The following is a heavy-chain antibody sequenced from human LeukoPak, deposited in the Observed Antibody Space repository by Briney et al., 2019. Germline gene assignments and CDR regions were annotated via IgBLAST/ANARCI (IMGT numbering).Heavy chain of an antibody. Sequence: GGSLRLSCAVSGFIFSSYGMHWVRQAPGKGLEWVAVIWYDGSHKSYADSVKGRFTISRDNSKNTLYLQMSSLRAEDTAVYYCARDPTEGGTFAYYFDYWGQGTLVTVSS. D-gene: IGHD1-26*01. CDR1: GFIFSSYG. CDR3: ARDPTEGGTFAYYFDY. V-gene: IGHV3-33*01. CDR2: IWYDGSHK. J-gene: IGHJ4*02.